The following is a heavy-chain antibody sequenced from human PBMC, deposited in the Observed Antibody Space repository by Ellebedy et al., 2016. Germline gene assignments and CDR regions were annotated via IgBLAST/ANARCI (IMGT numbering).Heavy chain of an antibody. CDR3: ARGGLFFREPLDY. CDR1: GFTFSSYD. D-gene: IGHD1-26*01. CDR2: IGTAGDP. J-gene: IGHJ4*02. Sequence: GESLKISCAASGFTFSSYDMHWVRQATGKGLEWVSAIGTAGDPYYPGSVKGRFTISRENAKNSLYLQMNSLRAGDTAVYYCARGGLFFREPLDYWGQGTLVTVSS. V-gene: IGHV3-13*05.